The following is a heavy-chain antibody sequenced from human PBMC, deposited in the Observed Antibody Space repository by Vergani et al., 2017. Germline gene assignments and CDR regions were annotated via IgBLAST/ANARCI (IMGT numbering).Heavy chain of an antibody. CDR3: ARDLGDIVATTPGADYFDY. D-gene: IGHD5-12*01. Sequence: QVQLVQSGAELKKPGASVSVSCKGSRHTFQTYGISWVRQAPGQGLEWMGWISAYNGNTNYAQKLQGRVTMTTDTSTSTAYMELRSLRSDDTAVYYCARDLGDIVATTPGADYFDYWGQGTLVTVSS. J-gene: IGHJ4*02. V-gene: IGHV1-18*01. CDR2: ISAYNGNT. CDR1: RHTFQTYG.